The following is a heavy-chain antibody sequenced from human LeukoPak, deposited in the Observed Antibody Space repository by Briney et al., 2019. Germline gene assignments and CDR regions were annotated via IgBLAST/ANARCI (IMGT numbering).Heavy chain of an antibody. J-gene: IGHJ5*02. CDR2: IIPIFGTA. D-gene: IGHD5-12*01. CDR1: GGTFSSYA. CDR3: ARVISSGGNWFDP. V-gene: IGHV1-69*13. Sequence: SVKVSCKASGGTFSSYAISWVRQAPGQGLEWMGGIIPIFGTANYAQKFQGRVTITADESTSTAYMELSSLRSDDTAVYYCARVISSGGNWFDPWGQGTLVTVSS.